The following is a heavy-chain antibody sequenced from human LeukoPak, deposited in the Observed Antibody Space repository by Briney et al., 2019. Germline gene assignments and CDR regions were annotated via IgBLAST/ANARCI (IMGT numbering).Heavy chain of an antibody. CDR3: ARVRYGSYAFDI. Sequence: SETLSLTCTVSGGSISSYYWSWIRQPPGKGLEWIGHIYYSGSTNYNPSLKSRVTISVDTSKNQFSLKLSSVTAADTAVYYCARVRYGSYAFDIWGQGTMVTVSS. D-gene: IGHD4-17*01. CDR2: IYYSGST. V-gene: IGHV4-59*01. CDR1: GGSISSYY. J-gene: IGHJ3*02.